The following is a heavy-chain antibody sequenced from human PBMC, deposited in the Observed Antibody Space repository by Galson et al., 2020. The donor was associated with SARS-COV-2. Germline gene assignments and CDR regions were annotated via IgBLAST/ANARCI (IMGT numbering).Heavy chain of an antibody. J-gene: IGHJ4*02. Sequence: SLKISFASSGFTFSSYGMHWVRQAPGKGLEWVAVICHDGSNKYYPDSVKGRFSIFRDNSKNTLYLQMNSLSAEDTAVYYCSRGIWFGEVFDCWGQGTLVTVSS. D-gene: IGHD3-10*01. CDR1: GFTFSSYG. V-gene: IGHV3-33*01. CDR3: SRGIWFGEVFDC. CDR2: ICHDGSNK.